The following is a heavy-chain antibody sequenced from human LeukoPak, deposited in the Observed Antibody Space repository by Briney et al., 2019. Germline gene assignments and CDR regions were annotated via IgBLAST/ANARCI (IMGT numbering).Heavy chain of an antibody. Sequence: PSETLSLTCTLSVDSISRHHWNWTRHPAGKGLEWIGRMFIRGSAKHSTPRKSRVSMPLDKSRRQFCSNLRSVTAAVPARFFRARDEGWVGVSVSLDLWGPGTLVTVSS. CDR1: VDSISRHH. CDR3: ARDEGWVGVSVSLDL. D-gene: IGHD3-3*01. J-gene: IGHJ5*02. CDR2: MFIRGSA. V-gene: IGHV4-4*07.